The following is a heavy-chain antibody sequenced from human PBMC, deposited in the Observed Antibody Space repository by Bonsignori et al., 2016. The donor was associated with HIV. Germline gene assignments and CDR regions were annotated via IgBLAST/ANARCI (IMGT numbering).Heavy chain of an antibody. D-gene: IGHD3-16*01. J-gene: IGHJ6*03. Sequence: VRQMPGKGLEWIGYIYYSGSTNYNPSLKSRVTISVDTSKNQFSLKLSSVTAADTAVYYCARGQLGEWGYYYYMDVWGKGTTVTVSS. CDR3: ARGQLGEWGYYYYMDV. CDR2: IYYSGST. V-gene: IGHV4-59*01.